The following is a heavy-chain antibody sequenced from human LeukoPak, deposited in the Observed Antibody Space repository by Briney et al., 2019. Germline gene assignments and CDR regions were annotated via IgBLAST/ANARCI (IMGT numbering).Heavy chain of an antibody. CDR3: ARVAWWELPPPGDYYYYMDV. V-gene: IGHV1-8*03. J-gene: IGHJ6*03. CDR1: GYTFTSYD. CDR2: MNPNSGNT. D-gene: IGHD1-26*01. Sequence: GASVKVSCKASGYTFTSYDINWVRQATGQGLEWMGWMNPNSGNTGYAQKFQGRVTITRNTSISTAYMELSSLRSEDTAVYYCARVAWWELPPPGDYYYYMDVWGKGTTVTVSS.